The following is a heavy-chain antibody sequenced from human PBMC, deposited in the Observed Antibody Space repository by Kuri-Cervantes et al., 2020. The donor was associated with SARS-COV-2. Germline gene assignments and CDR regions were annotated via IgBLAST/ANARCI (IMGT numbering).Heavy chain of an antibody. D-gene: IGHD3-3*01. Sequence: GGSLRLSCAASGFTFSSYSMNWVRQAPGKGLEWVSSISSSSSYIYYADSVKGRFTISRDNAKNSLYLQMNSLRAEDTAVYYCARLPTYYDFWSGCPAFDYYYYGMDVWGQGTTVTVSS. CDR2: ISSSSSYI. V-gene: IGHV3-21*01. CDR1: GFTFSSYS. J-gene: IGHJ6*02. CDR3: ARLPTYYDFWSGCPAFDYYYYGMDV.